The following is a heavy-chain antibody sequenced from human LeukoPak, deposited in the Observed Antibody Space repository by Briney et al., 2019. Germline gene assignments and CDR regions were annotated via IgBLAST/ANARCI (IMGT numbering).Heavy chain of an antibody. D-gene: IGHD2-21*02. V-gene: IGHV1-69*13. CDR3: ASQREFALVRGAYCGGDCYFDY. CDR1: GGTFSSYA. Sequence: ASVKVSCKASGGTFSSYAISWVRQAPGQGLEWMGGIIPIFGTANYAQKFQGRVTITADESTSTAYMELSSLRSEDTAVYYCASQREFALVRGAYCGGDCYFDYWGQGTLVTVSS. CDR2: IIPIFGTA. J-gene: IGHJ4*02.